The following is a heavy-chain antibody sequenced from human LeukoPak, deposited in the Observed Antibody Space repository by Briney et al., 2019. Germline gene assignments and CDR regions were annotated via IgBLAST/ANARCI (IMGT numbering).Heavy chain of an antibody. CDR3: AKDHSSGWYPVFSGFDY. Sequence: GGSLRLSCAASGFTFSSYAMHWVRQAPGKGLEWVAVISYDGSNKYYADSVKGRFTISRDNSKNTLYLQMNSLRAEDTAVYYCAKDHSSGWYPVFSGFDYWGQGTLVTVSS. J-gene: IGHJ4*02. CDR2: ISYDGSNK. CDR1: GFTFSSYA. V-gene: IGHV3-30*04. D-gene: IGHD6-19*01.